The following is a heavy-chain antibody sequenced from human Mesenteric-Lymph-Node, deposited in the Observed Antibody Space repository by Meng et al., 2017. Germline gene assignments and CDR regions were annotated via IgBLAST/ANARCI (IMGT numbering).Heavy chain of an antibody. J-gene: IGHJ4*02. CDR2: IYYDGTNR. V-gene: IGHV3-33*01. Sequence: GSLRLSCAASGFAVKSYGIHWVRQSPGKGLEWVTLIYYDGTNRYFADSVRGRFAVSRDTIKNTVFLQMNSLRAEDTAIYYCARESGEIAFDYWGQGTLVTVSS. CDR1: GFAVKSYG. D-gene: IGHD3-3*01. CDR3: ARESGEIAFDY.